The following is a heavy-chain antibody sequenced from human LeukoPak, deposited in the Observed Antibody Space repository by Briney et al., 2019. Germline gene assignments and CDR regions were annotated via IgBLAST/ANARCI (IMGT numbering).Heavy chain of an antibody. CDR2: IIPILGIA. V-gene: IGHV1-69*04. CDR3: ARGTRFRVVTAIPVY. CDR1: GGTFSSYA. D-gene: IGHD2-21*02. Sequence: GASVKVSCKASGGTFSSYAISWVRQAPGQGLEWMGRIIPILGIANYAQKFQGRVTITADKSTSTAYMELSRLRSDDTAVYYCARGTRFRVVTAIPVYWGQGTLVTVSS. J-gene: IGHJ4*02.